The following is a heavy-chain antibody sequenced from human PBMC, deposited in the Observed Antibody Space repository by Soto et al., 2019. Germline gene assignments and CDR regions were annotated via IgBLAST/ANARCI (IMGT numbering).Heavy chain of an antibody. CDR3: AKDALQYSWSRTSYYFDY. J-gene: IGHJ4*02. Sequence: GGSLRLSCAASGFTFSSYGMHWVRQAPGKGLEWVAVISYDGSNKYYADSVKGRFTISRDNSKNTLYLQMNSLRAEDTAVYYCAKDALQYSWSRTSYYFDYWGQGTLVTVSS. D-gene: IGHD4-4*01. CDR1: GFTFSSYG. V-gene: IGHV3-30*18. CDR2: ISYDGSNK.